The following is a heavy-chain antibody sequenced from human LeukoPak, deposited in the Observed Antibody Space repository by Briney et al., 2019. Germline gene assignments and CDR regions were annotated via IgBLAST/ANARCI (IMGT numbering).Heavy chain of an antibody. D-gene: IGHD3-22*01. CDR3: AKFMGDSSGYYYQSYFDY. CDR1: GFTVTSNY. V-gene: IGHV3-66*01. Sequence: PGGSLRLSCAASGFTVTSNYMSWVRQAPGKGLEWVSVIYSGGSAYYADSVKGRFTISRDNSKNTLYLQMNSLRAEDTAVYYCAKFMGDSSGYYYQSYFDYWGQGTLVTVSS. J-gene: IGHJ4*02. CDR2: IYSGGSA.